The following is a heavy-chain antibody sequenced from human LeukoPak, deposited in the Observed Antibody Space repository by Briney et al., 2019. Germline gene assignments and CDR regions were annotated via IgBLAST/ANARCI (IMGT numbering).Heavy chain of an antibody. D-gene: IGHD3-16*01. Sequence: SETLSLTCTVSGGSISPYYRSWIRQPPGKGLEWLGHISFSGITHYNASLKSRVTMSVDTSRNHFSLIVSSVTAADTALYYCVRHPGGTTSDNWGQGTLVTVSS. J-gene: IGHJ4*02. CDR3: VRHPGGTTSDN. CDR1: GGSISPYY. V-gene: IGHV4-59*08. CDR2: ISFSGIT.